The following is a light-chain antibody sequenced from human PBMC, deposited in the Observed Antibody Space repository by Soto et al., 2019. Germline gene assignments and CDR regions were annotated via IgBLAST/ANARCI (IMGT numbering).Light chain of an antibody. CDR3: SSYRTKSSVV. CDR1: SSDVGGYNY. V-gene: IGLV2-14*01. J-gene: IGLJ2*01. CDR2: EVS. Sequence: QSALTQPASVSGSPGQSITISCTGNSSDVGGYNYVSWYQHHPGKAPKLMIYEVSSRPSGVSNRFFGSKSGNTASLTISGLQTEDEADYFCSSYRTKSSVVFGGGTKLTVL.